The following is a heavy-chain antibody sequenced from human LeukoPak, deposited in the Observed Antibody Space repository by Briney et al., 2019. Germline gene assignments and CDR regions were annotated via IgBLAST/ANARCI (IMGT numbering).Heavy chain of an antibody. V-gene: IGHV4-38-2*02. Sequence: PSETLSLTCTVSGYSISSGYYWGWIRQPPGKRLEWIGNFYHTGTTYYNPSLKSRVTISLDTSRNQFSPKLGSVTAADTAVYYCARGVTMIGRLRFDPWGQGTLVTVSS. J-gene: IGHJ5*02. D-gene: IGHD3-22*01. CDR1: GYSISSGYY. CDR3: ARGVTMIGRLRFDP. CDR2: FYHTGTT.